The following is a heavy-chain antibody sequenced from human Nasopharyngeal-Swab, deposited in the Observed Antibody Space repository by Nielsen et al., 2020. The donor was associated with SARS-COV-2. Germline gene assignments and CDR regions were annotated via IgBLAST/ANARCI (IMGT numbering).Heavy chain of an antibody. Sequence: SETLSLTCTVSGGSISSSSYYWGWIRQPPGEGLEWIGSIYYSGSTYYNPSLKSRVTISVDTSKNQFSLKLSSVTAADTAVYYCARHDDSGYYDWFDPWGQGTLVTVSS. J-gene: IGHJ5*02. CDR3: ARHDDSGYYDWFDP. CDR2: IYYSGST. D-gene: IGHD3-22*01. CDR1: GGSISSSSYY. V-gene: IGHV4-39*01.